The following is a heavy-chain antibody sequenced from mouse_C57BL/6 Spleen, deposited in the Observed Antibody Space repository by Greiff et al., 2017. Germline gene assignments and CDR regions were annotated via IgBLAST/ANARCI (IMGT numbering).Heavy chain of an antibody. D-gene: IGHD2-1*01. Sequence: VQLQQSGPGLVQPSQSLSITCTASGFSLTSYGVHWVRQSPGKGLEWLGVIWSGGSTDYNAAFISRLSISKDNSKSQVFFKMNSLQADDTAIYYCARKSYGNYGYFDVWGTGTTVTVSS. CDR2: IWSGGST. V-gene: IGHV2-2*01. J-gene: IGHJ1*03. CDR3: ARKSYGNYGYFDV. CDR1: GFSLTSYG.